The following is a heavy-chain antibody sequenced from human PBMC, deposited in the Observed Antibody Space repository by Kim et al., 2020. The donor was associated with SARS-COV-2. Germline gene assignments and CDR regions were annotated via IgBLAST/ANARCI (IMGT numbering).Heavy chain of an antibody. CDR1: GGSFSGYY. CDR2: INHSGST. Sequence: SETLSLTCAVYGGSFSGYYWSWIRQPPGKGLEWIGEINHSGSTNYNPSLKSRVTISVDTSKNQFSLKLSSVTAADTAVYYCARRGVVVVAATPKGWFDP. J-gene: IGHJ5*02. D-gene: IGHD2-15*01. V-gene: IGHV4-34*01. CDR3: ARRGVVVVAATPKGWFDP.